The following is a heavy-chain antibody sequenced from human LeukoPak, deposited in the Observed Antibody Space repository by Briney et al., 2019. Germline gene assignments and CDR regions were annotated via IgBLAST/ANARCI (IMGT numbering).Heavy chain of an antibody. V-gene: IGHV3-33*06. CDR1: GFTFSSYG. CDR2: IWYDGSNK. CDR3: AKDRGTIPTDWFDP. D-gene: IGHD3-3*01. J-gene: IGHJ5*02. Sequence: GRSLRLSCAASGFTFSSYGMHWVRQAPGKGLEWVAVIWYDGSNKYYADSVKGRFTISRDNSKNTLYLQMNSLRAEDTAVYCCAKDRGTIPTDWFDPWGQGTLVTVSS.